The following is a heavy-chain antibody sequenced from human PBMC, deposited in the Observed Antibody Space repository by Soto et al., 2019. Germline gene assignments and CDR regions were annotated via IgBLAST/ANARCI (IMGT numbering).Heavy chain of an antibody. J-gene: IGHJ4*02. CDR2: IYYSGST. CDR3: ARGGVVTAPFDY. V-gene: IGHV4-59*01. Sequence: SETLSLTCTVSGGSISSYYWSWIRQPPGKGLEWIGYIYYSGSTNYNPSLKSRVTISVATSKNQFSLKLSSVTAADTAVYYCARGGVVTAPFDYWGQGTLVTVSS. D-gene: IGHD2-21*02. CDR1: GGSISSYY.